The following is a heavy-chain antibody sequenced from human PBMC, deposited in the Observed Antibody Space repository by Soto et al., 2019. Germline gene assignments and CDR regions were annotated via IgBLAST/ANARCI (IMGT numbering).Heavy chain of an antibody. CDR3: ASSSSWYFHFDY. V-gene: IGHV1-2*02. J-gene: IGHJ4*02. Sequence: ASVKVSCKASGYTFTGYYMHWVRQAPGQGLEWMGWINPNSGGTNYAQKFQGRVTMTGDTSISTAYMELSRLRSDDTAVYYCASSSSWYFHFDYWGQGTLVTVSS. CDR2: INPNSGGT. CDR1: GYTFTGYY. D-gene: IGHD6-13*01.